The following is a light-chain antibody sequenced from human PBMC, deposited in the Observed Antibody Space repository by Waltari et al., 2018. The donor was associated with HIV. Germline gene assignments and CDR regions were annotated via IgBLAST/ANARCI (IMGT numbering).Light chain of an antibody. CDR1: SSAIGAYKR. J-gene: IGLJ3*02. V-gene: IGLV2-18*02. Sequence: QSALTQPPSVSGSLGQSVTISCTGTSSAIGAYKRVSWYQQSPGTAPKLRIYEVTHRPSGVPVRFSGSKSDNTASLTISGLQADDEADYYCSSYTTSSTWVFGGGTKLTVL. CDR2: EVT. CDR3: SSYTTSSTWV.